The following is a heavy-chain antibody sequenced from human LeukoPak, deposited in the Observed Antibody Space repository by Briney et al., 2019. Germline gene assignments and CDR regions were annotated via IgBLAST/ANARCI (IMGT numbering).Heavy chain of an antibody. J-gene: IGHJ4*02. CDR3: ARHQAAAGTGVVGATNYFDY. V-gene: IGHV4-4*07. Sequence: SETLSLTCTVSGGSISSYYWSWIRQPAGRGLEWIGRIYTSGSTNYNPSLKSRVTISVDKSKNQFSLKLSSVTAADTAVYYCARHQAAAGTGVVGATNYFDYWGQGTLVTASS. CDR2: IYTSGST. D-gene: IGHD6-13*01. CDR1: GGSISSYY.